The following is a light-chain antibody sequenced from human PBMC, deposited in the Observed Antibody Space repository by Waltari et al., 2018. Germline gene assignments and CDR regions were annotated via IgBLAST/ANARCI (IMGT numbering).Light chain of an antibody. Sequence: DIQMTQSPSTLPASVGDTVTITCRASQSISHWLAWYQQKPGKAPKLLIYKTSILERGVPSRFSGVGSETEFALTISSLQPDDFATYHCQQYHTFYSFGQGTKLEIK. CDR2: KTS. CDR3: QQYHTFYS. J-gene: IGKJ2*03. CDR1: QSISHW. V-gene: IGKV1-5*03.